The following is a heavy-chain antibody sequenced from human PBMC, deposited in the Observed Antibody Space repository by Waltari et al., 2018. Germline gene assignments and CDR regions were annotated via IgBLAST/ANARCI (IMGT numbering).Heavy chain of an antibody. CDR1: GESFSGYS. V-gene: IGHV4-34*01. CDR2: VRQSGST. CDR3: ARSFYSAFEWLGP. J-gene: IGHJ5*02. D-gene: IGHD1-26*01. Sequence: QVQLHQWGAGLLKPSETLSLVCAVSGESFSGYSWNWIRQSPVNGLEWIGEVRQSGSTNYDPSLKSRVTISVDTSKNRFSLKLSYVAAADTAIYYCARSFYSAFEWLGPWGLGTLVTVSS.